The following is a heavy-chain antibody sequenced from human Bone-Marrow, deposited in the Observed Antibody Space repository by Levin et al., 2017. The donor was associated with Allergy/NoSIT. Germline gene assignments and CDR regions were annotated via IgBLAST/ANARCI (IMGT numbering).Heavy chain of an antibody. CDR2: IYYSGST. D-gene: IGHD6-19*01. Sequence: SETLSLTCTVSGGSISSSSYYWGWIRQPPGKGLEWIGSIYYSGSTYYNPSLKSRATISVDTSKNQFSLKLSSVTAADTAVYYCARNVYSSGWYFDYWGQGTLVTVSS. V-gene: IGHV4-39*07. CDR1: GGSISSSSYY. CDR3: ARNVYSSGWYFDY. J-gene: IGHJ4*02.